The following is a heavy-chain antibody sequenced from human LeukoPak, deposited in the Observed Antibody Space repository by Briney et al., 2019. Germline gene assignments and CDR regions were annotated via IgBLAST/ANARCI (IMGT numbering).Heavy chain of an antibody. Sequence: GGSLRLSCAASEFTFSSYGMHWVRQAPGKGLEWVAVISYDGSNKYYADSVKGRFTISRDNSKNTLYLQMNSLRAEDTAVYYCAKFRGDYGDYVRWFDPWGQGTLVTASS. CDR1: EFTFSSYG. D-gene: IGHD4-17*01. J-gene: IGHJ5*02. V-gene: IGHV3-30*18. CDR2: ISYDGSNK. CDR3: AKFRGDYGDYVRWFDP.